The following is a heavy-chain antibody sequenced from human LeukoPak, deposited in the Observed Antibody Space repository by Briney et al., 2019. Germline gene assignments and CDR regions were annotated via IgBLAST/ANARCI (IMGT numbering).Heavy chain of an antibody. V-gene: IGHV3-11*04. CDR2: ISSSGSTI. D-gene: IGHD6-19*01. J-gene: IGHJ5*02. CDR3: ARDPYSSGWYGNENYYWFDP. Sequence: GGSLRLSCAASGFTFSDYYMSWIRQAPGKGLEWVSYISSSGSTIYYADSVKGRFTISRDNAKNSLYLQMNSLRAEDTAVYYCARDPYSSGWYGNENYYWFDPWGQGTLVTVSS. CDR1: GFTFSDYY.